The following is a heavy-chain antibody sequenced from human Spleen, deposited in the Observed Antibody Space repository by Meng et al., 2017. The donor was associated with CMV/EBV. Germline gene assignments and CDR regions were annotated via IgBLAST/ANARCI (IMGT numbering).Heavy chain of an antibody. D-gene: IGHD1-26*01. V-gene: IGHV3-21*01. CDR2: ISSSSSYI. CDR3: ARDGRIVGANFDY. J-gene: IGHJ4*02. Sequence: GGSLRLSCAASGFIFSSYSMNWVRQAPGKGLEWVSSISSSSSYIYYADSVKGRFTISRDNAKNSLYLQMNSLRAEDTAVYYCARDGRIVGANFDYWGQGTLVTVSS. CDR1: GFIFSSYS.